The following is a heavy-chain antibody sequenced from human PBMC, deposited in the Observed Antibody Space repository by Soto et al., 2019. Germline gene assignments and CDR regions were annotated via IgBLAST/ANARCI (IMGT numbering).Heavy chain of an antibody. CDR2: INHSGST. D-gene: IGHD6-19*01. CDR3: ARLARGWQYYYFDF. V-gene: IGHV4-34*01. Sequence: QVQLQQWGAGLLKPSETLSLTGAVYGGSFSPYFWSWIRQPPGKGLEWIGEINHSGSTNYNPSLTRRATLSVDTSKNQVSLKLTSVTAADTAVYYGARLARGWQYYYFDFWGRGTPVTVSS. J-gene: IGHJ2*01. CDR1: GGSFSPYF.